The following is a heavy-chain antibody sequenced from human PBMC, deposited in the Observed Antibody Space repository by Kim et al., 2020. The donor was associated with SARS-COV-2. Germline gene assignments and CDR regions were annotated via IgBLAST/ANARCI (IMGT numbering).Heavy chain of an antibody. CDR2: INPNSGGT. J-gene: IGHJ3*02. CDR3: ASQLRITMIVILHYAFDI. V-gene: IGHV1-2*02. D-gene: IGHD3-22*01. CDR1: GYTFTGYY. Sequence: ASVKVSCKASGYTFTGYYMHWVRQAPGQGLEWMGWINPNSGGTNYAQKFQGRVTMTRDTSISTAYMELSRLRSDDTAVYYCASQLRITMIVILHYAFDIWGQGTMVTVSS.